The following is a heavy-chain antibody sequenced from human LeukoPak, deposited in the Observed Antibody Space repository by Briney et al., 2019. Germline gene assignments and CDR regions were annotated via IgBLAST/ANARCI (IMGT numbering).Heavy chain of an antibody. CDR2: IYYTGTK. V-gene: IGHV4-61*01. D-gene: IGHD1-26*01. CDR3: ARVRRVGGGSLDY. CDR1: GGSVSSSSYY. Sequence: SETLSLTCTVSGGSVSSSSYYWRWIRQAPGKGLEWIGFIYYTGTKTYNPSLKSRVTISVDTSKNQFSLKLSSVTAADTAVYYCARVRRVGGGSLDYWGQGTLVTVSS. J-gene: IGHJ4*02.